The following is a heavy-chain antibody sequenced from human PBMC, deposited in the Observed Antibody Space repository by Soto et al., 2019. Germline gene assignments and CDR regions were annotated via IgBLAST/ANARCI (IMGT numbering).Heavy chain of an antibody. CDR1: EFTFRSYS. J-gene: IGHJ4*02. D-gene: IGHD6-13*01. CDR3: ARVYSSLDYGIDY. Sequence: WGSLVLSCAASEFTFRSYSMHWVRQAPGKGLEWVAVISYDGSNEYYATSVNGRFTISRDNSKNTLYLQMNSLRPEDTAVYYCARVYSSLDYGIDYWGQGTLVTVSS. V-gene: IGHV3-30-3*01. CDR2: ISYDGSNE.